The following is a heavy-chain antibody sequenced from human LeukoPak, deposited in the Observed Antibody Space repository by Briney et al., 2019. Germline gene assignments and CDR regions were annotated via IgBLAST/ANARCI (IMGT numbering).Heavy chain of an antibody. J-gene: IGHJ6*02. D-gene: IGHD2-15*01. CDR3: ARVGCSGGRCPGYGMDV. Sequence: GGSLRLSCSASGFTFSSYAMHWVRQAPGKGLEYVSVISTNGGSTYYADSVKGRFTISRDNSKNTLYLQMNSLRVEDTAVYYCARVGCSGGRCPGYGMDVWGQGTTVTVSS. CDR2: ISTNGGST. CDR1: GFTFSSYA. V-gene: IGHV3-64*04.